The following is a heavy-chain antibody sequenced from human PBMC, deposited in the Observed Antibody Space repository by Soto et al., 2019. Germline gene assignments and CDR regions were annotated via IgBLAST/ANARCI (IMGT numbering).Heavy chain of an antibody. D-gene: IGHD6-13*01. CDR3: AREHRSSWYWYFDL. J-gene: IGHJ2*01. CDR1: GFTFSSYS. V-gene: IGHV3-48*02. CDR2: ISSSSSTI. Sequence: GGSLRLSCAASGFTFSSYSMNWVRQAPGKGLEWVSYISSSSSTIYYADSVKGRFTISRDNAKNSLYLQMNSLRDEDTAVYYCAREHRSSWYWYFDLWGRRTLVTVSS.